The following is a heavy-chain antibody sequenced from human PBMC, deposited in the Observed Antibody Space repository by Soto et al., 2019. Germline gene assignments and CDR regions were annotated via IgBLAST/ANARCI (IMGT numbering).Heavy chain of an antibody. CDR1: GGSFSGYY. J-gene: IGHJ4*02. Sequence: QVQLQQCGAGLLKPSETLSLTCAVYGGSFSGYYWSWIRQPPGKGLEWIGEINHSGRTNYHPSLQCRVTLSVDTCRIQLSLELGSVTAANTAVYYFARDPTPTCYDDSSGYYFFDFWGQITLVTVAS. D-gene: IGHD3-22*01. CDR3: ARDPTPTCYDDSSGYYFFDF. V-gene: IGHV4-34*01. CDR2: INHSGRT.